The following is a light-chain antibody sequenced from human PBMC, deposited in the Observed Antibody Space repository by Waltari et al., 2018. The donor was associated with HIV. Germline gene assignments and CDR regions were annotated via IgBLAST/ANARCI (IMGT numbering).Light chain of an antibody. J-gene: IGLJ1*01. CDR2: SNN. CDR1: PSNIGGNT. CDR3: AAWDDSLKGGA. Sequence: QSVLAQPPSASGTPGQRVTISCSGSPSNIGGNTVSWYQQLPGTAPKPLIYSNNERPSGVPDRLSGSTSGTSASLVISGLQSEDEADYYCAAWDDSLKGGAFGTGTKVTVL. V-gene: IGLV1-44*01.